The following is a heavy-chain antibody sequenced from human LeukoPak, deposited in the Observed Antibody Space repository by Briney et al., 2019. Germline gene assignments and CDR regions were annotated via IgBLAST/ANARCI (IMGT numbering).Heavy chain of an antibody. Sequence: RSLRLSFSASGFTFISYGIHWVRQAPGKGLEWVAAISYDGSSKYYADSVKGRFTISRDNSKNTLYLQMNSLRAEDTAVYYCARDQGVVVHGKYHYYGMDVWGQGTTVTVSS. CDR3: ARDQGVVVHGKYHYYGMDV. J-gene: IGHJ6*02. V-gene: IGHV3-30*03. D-gene: IGHD3-22*01. CDR2: ISYDGSSK. CDR1: GFTFISYG.